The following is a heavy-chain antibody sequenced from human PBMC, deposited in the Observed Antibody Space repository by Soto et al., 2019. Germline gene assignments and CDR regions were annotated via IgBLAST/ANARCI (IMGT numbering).Heavy chain of an antibody. D-gene: IGHD2-21*01. V-gene: IGHV3-21*01. CDR3: AKTASSYLGGSDYPPSDH. CDR2: ISGSSDTI. Sequence: GGSLRLSCAASGFTLSIHSLNWVRQAPGKGLEWVSSISGSSDTIYYADSVKGRFTISRDNAKKLLYLQMNSLRAADTAVYYCAKTASSYLGGSDYPPSDHWGRGTLVTVSS. J-gene: IGHJ4*02. CDR1: GFTLSIHS.